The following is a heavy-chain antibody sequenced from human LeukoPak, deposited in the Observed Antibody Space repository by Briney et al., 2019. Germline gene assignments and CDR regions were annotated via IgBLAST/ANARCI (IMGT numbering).Heavy chain of an antibody. CDR1: GGSLSSSSYY. V-gene: IGHV4-39*01. D-gene: IGHD6-13*01. Sequence: SETLSLTCTVSGGSLSSSSYYWGWIRQPPGKGLEWIGSIYYSVSTYYNPSLKSRVTISVDTSKNQFSLKLSSVTAADTAVYYCARLAPDSSNYWGQGTLVTVSS. CDR3: ARLAPDSSNY. J-gene: IGHJ4*02. CDR2: IYYSVST.